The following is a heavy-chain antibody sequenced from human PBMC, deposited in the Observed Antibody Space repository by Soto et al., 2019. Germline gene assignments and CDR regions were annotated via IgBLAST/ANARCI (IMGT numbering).Heavy chain of an antibody. CDR3: ATGVVIPHYYYYGMDV. CDR1: GYTLTELS. Sequence: ASVKVSCKVSGYTLTELSMHWLRQAPGKGLEWMGGFDPEDGETIYAQKFQGRVTMTEDTSTDTAYMELSSLRSEDTAVYYCATGVVIPHYYYYGMDVWGQGTTVTVSS. CDR2: FDPEDGET. D-gene: IGHD3-3*01. J-gene: IGHJ6*02. V-gene: IGHV1-24*01.